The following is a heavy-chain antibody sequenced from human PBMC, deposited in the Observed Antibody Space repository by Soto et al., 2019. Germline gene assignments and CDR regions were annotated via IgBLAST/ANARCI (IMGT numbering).Heavy chain of an antibody. CDR1: GDTFTSYA. CDR3: ARGLGLYYFDY. V-gene: IGHV1-3*01. CDR2: INAGNGNT. D-gene: IGHD1-26*01. J-gene: IGHJ4*02. Sequence: VSLKVCCKASGDTFTSYAMHWVRQAPGQRLEWMGWINAGNGNTKYSQKFQGRVTITRDTSASTAYMELSSLRSEGTAVYYCARGLGLYYFDYWGQGTLVTVSS.